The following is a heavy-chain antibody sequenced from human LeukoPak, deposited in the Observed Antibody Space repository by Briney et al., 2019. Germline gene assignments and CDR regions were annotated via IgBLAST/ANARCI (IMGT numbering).Heavy chain of an antibody. CDR2: FNREDDEP. CDR1: GYTLTDFS. Sequence: ASVKVSCNISGYTLTDFSMHWVRQAPGIGLEWMGGFNREDDEPIYAPHFRGRVTVTEDTSTDTAYMELSSLRSEDTAVYYCATLDSYYDNSGRPLIPDWGQGTLVTVSS. J-gene: IGHJ4*02. D-gene: IGHD3-22*01. CDR3: ATLDSYYDNSGRPLIPD. V-gene: IGHV1-24*01.